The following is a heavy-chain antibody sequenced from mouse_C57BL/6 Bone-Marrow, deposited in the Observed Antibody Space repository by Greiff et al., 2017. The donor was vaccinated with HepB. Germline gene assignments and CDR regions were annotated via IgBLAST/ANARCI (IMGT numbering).Heavy chain of an antibody. V-gene: IGHV3-5*01. CDR3: ARDLTAQEGFAY. D-gene: IGHD3-2*02. J-gene: IGHJ3*01. CDR2: RYYSGTI. CDR1: GFSFTTGNYR. Sequence: VQLKESGPGLVKPSQTVFLTCTVTGFSFTTGNYRWSWIRQFPGNKLEWIGYRYYSGTITYNPSLTSPTTITRDTPKNQFFLEMNLLTAEDTATYCCARDLTAQEGFAYWGQGTLVTVSA.